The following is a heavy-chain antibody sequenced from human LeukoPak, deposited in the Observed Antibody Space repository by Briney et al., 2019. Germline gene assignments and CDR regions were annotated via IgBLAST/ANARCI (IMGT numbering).Heavy chain of an antibody. CDR1: GFTFISYE. CDR3: AREVEAAAGTGTDY. D-gene: IGHD6-13*01. J-gene: IGHJ4*02. Sequence: GSLRLSCAASGFTFISYEMNWVRQAPGKGLEWVSSISSSSSYIYYADSVKGRFTTSKDNAKNSLYLQMNSLRAEDTAVYYCAREVEAAAGTGTDYWGQGTLVTVSS. V-gene: IGHV3-21*01. CDR2: ISSSSSYI.